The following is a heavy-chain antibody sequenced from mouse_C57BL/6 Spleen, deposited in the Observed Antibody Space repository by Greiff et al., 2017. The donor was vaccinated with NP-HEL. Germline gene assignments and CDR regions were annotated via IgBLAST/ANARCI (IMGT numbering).Heavy chain of an antibody. Sequence: EVMLVESGGGLVQPGGSLSLSCAASGFTFTDYYMSWVRQPPGKALEWLGFIRNKANGYTTEYSASVKGRFTISRDNSQSILYLQMNALRAEDSATYYCASSYFGAMDYWGQGTSVTVSS. CDR3: ASSYFGAMDY. V-gene: IGHV7-3*01. CDR2: IRNKANGYTT. J-gene: IGHJ4*01. CDR1: GFTFTDYY. D-gene: IGHD1-1*02.